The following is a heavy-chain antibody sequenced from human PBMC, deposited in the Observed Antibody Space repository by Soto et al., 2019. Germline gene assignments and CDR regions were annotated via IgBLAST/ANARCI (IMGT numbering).Heavy chain of an antibody. Sequence: EVQLVESGGGLVQPGGSLRLSCAASGFTFDYYWMHWVRQAPGKGLVWVSRIHSDGTSTTYADSVKGRFTISRDNAKNTLSLQMNSMRAEDTAVYYCAGGDRGAFDLWGQGTVVTVSS. CDR2: IHSDGTST. D-gene: IGHD3-16*01. CDR3: AGGDRGAFDL. CDR1: GFTFDYYW. V-gene: IGHV3-74*01. J-gene: IGHJ3*01.